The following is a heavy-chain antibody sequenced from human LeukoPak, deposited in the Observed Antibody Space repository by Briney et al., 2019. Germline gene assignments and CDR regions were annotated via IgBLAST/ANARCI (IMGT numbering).Heavy chain of an antibody. CDR2: IKSKTDGGTT. CDR1: VFTFIKAW. Sequence: GGSLTLSCAASVFTFIKAWINWVRHAPWKGLEWVGRIKSKTDGGTTDYAAPVKGRFTISRDDSENTVYLQMNSLQTEDTAVYFCSTHPTSGFWGQGTLVTVSS. CDR3: STHPTSGF. V-gene: IGHV3-15*07. J-gene: IGHJ4*02. D-gene: IGHD5-12*01.